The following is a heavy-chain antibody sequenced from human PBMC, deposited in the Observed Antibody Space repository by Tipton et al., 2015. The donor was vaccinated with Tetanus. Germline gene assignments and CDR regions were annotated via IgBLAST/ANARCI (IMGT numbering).Heavy chain of an antibody. CDR3: ARDLNGVAVAGTEPRAGYYYYGMDV. V-gene: IGHV3-33*01. Sequence: SLRLSCAASGFTFSSYGMHWVRQAPGKGLEWVAVIWYDGSNKYYADSVKGRFTISRDNSKNTLYLQMNSLRAEDTAVYYCARDLNGVAVAGTEPRAGYYYYGMDVWGQGTTVTVSS. J-gene: IGHJ6*02. CDR1: GFTFSSYG. CDR2: IWYDGSNK. D-gene: IGHD6-19*01.